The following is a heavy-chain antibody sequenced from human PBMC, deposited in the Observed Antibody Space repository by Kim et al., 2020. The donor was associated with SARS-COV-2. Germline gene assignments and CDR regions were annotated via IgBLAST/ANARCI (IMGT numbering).Heavy chain of an antibody. Sequence: GGSLRLSCAASGFTFSDYYMSWIRQAPGKGLEWVSYISSSGSTIYYADSVKGRFTISRDNAKNSLYLQMNSLRAEDTAVYYCARDSSTTVVNLYYFDYWGQGTLVTVSS. CDR2: ISSSGSTI. CDR3: ARDSSTTVVNLYYFDY. D-gene: IGHD4-17*01. CDR1: GFTFSDYY. J-gene: IGHJ4*02. V-gene: IGHV3-11*01.